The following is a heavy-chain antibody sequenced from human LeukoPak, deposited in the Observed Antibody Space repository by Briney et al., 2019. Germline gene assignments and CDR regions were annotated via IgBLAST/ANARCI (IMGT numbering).Heavy chain of an antibody. CDR2: VNRDGSYT. CDR1: GFIFNSYW. J-gene: IGHJ4*02. CDR3: ARDLKSAFDY. V-gene: IGHV3-74*01. Sequence: PGGSLRLSCAASGFIFNSYWMHWVRQAPGEGLVWVSGVNRDGSYTNYADAVEGRFTISRDNAKNTLYLQMNSLRAEDTAVYYCARDLKSAFDYWGQGTLATVSS.